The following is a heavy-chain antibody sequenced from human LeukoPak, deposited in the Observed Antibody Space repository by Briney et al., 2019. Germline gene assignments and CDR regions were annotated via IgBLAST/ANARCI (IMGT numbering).Heavy chain of an antibody. CDR3: AREGRYYDSSGYYSY. CDR2: ISYDRSNK. J-gene: IGHJ4*02. Sequence: PGGSLRLSCAASGFTFSSYAMHWVRQAPGKGLEWVAVISYDRSNKYYADSVKGRFTISRDNSKNTLYLQMNSLRAEDTAVYYCAREGRYYDSSGYYSYWGQGTLVTVSS. V-gene: IGHV3-30-3*01. CDR1: GFTFSSYA. D-gene: IGHD3-22*01.